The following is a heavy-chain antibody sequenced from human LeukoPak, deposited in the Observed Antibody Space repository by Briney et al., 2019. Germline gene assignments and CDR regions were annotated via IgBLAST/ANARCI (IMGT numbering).Heavy chain of an antibody. V-gene: IGHV4-31*03. Sequence: SETLSLTCTVSGGSISSGGYYWSWIRQHPGKGLEWIGYIYYSGSTYYNPSLKSRVTISVDTSKNQFSLKLSSVTAADTAVYYCARGPDTSRFCFGCWGQGILVTVSS. J-gene: IGHJ1*01. CDR2: IYYSGST. CDR3: ARGPDTSRFCFGC. CDR1: GGSISSGGYY. D-gene: IGHD3-16*01.